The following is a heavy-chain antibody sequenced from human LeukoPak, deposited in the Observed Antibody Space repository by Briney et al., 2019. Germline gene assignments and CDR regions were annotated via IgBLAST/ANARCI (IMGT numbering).Heavy chain of an antibody. CDR1: GFTFSDYY. J-gene: IGHJ6*03. Sequence: GRSLRLSCAASGFTFSDYYMSWIRQAPGKGLEWVSYISSSGSTIYYADSVKGRFTISRDNAKNSLYLQMNSLRAEDTAVYYCARTVAGAYYYYYYMDVWGKGTTVTVSS. CDR2: ISSSGSTI. CDR3: ARTVAGAYYYYYYMDV. D-gene: IGHD6-19*01. V-gene: IGHV3-11*04.